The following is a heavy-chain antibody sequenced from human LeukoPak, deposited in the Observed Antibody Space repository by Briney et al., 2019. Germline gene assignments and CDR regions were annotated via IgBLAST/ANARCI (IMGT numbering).Heavy chain of an antibody. V-gene: IGHV3-23*01. CDR2: ISGSGGST. CDR3: AKMIRDGYIKYYFDY. CDR1: GFTFSSYA. J-gene: IGHJ4*02. Sequence: GGSLRLSCAASGFTFSSYAMSWVRQAPGKGLEWVSAISGSGGSTYYADSVKGRFTISRDNSKNTLYLQMNSLRAEDAAVYYCAKMIRDGYIKYYFDYWGQGTLVTVSS. D-gene: IGHD5-24*01.